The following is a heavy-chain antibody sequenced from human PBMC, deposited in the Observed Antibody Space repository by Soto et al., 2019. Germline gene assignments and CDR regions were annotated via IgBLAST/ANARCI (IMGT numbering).Heavy chain of an antibody. Sequence: ASVKVSCKASGGTFSSYAISWVRQAPGQGLEWMGGIIPIFGTANYAQKFQGRVTITADESTSTAYMELSSLRSEDTAVYYCARMYSSGSLEFYYYYGMDVWGQGTTVTVSS. CDR3: ARMYSSGSLEFYYYYGMDV. CDR1: GGTFSSYA. CDR2: IIPIFGTA. J-gene: IGHJ6*02. V-gene: IGHV1-69*13. D-gene: IGHD6-19*01.